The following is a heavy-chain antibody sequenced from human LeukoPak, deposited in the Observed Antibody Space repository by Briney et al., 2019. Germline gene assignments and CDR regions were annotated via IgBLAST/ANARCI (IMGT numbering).Heavy chain of an antibody. CDR1: GFTFSSYW. J-gene: IGHJ1*01. CDR2: INSDGSST. D-gene: IGHD6-19*01. Sequence: PGGSLSLSCAASGFTFSSYWMHWVRQAPGKGRVWGSRINSDGSSTSYADSVKGRFTISRDNAKNTMYLKMNSLRAEDTAVYYCARAGEQWLASAEYFQHWGQGTLVTVSS. V-gene: IGHV3-74*01. CDR3: ARAGEQWLASAEYFQH.